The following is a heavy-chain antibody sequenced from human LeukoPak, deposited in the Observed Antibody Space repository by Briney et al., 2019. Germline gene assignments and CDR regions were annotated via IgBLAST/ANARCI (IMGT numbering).Heavy chain of an antibody. J-gene: IGHJ4*02. CDR3: ATAGGNSGHFDY. CDR1: GYTFINLD. Sequence: ASVKVSCEASGYTFINLDINWVRQATGQGLEWMGWMNPNSGNTGYAQKFQGRVTMTEDTSTDTAYMELSSLRSEDTAVYYCATAGGNSGHFDYWGQGTLVTVSS. V-gene: IGHV1-8*02. CDR2: MNPNSGNT. D-gene: IGHD4-23*01.